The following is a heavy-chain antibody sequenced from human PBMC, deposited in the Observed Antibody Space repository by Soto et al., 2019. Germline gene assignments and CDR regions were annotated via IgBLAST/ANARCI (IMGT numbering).Heavy chain of an antibody. J-gene: IGHJ4*02. Sequence: QVQLVQSGAEEKKPGASVKVSCKASGYTFTSYAMHWVRQAPGQRLEWMGWINAGNDNTKYSQKFQGRVTITRDTSASTAYMELSSLRSQDTAVYFCAMSIVVVTALDYWGQGTLVTVSS. V-gene: IGHV1-3*05. CDR2: INAGNDNT. CDR1: GYTFTSYA. CDR3: AMSIVVVTALDY. D-gene: IGHD2-21*02.